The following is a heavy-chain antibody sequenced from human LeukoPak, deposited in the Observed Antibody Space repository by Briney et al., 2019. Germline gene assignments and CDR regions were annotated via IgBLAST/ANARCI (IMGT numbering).Heavy chain of an antibody. J-gene: IGHJ3*02. V-gene: IGHV5-10-1*01. Sequence: GESLKISCKGSGYSFTSYWNSWVRQMPGKGLEWMGRIDPSDSYTNYSPSCQGHVTISADKSISTAYLQWSSLKASDTAMYYCARRVKLGYCSSTSCFTLPDAFDIWGQGTMVTASS. CDR1: GYSFTSYW. CDR2: IDPSDSYT. D-gene: IGHD2-2*02. CDR3: ARRVKLGYCSSTSCFTLPDAFDI.